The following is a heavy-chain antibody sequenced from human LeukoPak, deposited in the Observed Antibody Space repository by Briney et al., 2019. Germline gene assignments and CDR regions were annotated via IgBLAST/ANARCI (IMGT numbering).Heavy chain of an antibody. V-gene: IGHV4-38-2*01. CDR2: IYHSGST. Sequence: SETLSPTCAVSGYSISSGYYWGWIRQPPGKGLEWIGSIYHSGSTYYNPSLKSRVTISVDTSKNQFSLKLSSVTAADTAVYYCARGNVDIVATIFDYWGQGTLVTVSS. J-gene: IGHJ4*02. CDR1: GYSISSGYY. CDR3: ARGNVDIVATIFDY. D-gene: IGHD5-12*01.